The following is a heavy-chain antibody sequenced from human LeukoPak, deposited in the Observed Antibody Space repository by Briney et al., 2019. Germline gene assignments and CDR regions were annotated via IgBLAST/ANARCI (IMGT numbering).Heavy chain of an antibody. CDR1: GFTFNSYA. CDR3: AKEVGALGTPLFDY. Sequence: GGSLRLSCAASGFTFNSYAMSWVRQAPGKGLEWVSGISSSGDTYYADSVKGRCTISRDNSKNTLDLQMNSLRLDDTAVYFCAKEVGALGTPLFDYWGQGTLVTVSS. J-gene: IGHJ4*02. D-gene: IGHD1-26*01. V-gene: IGHV3-23*01. CDR2: ISSSGDT.